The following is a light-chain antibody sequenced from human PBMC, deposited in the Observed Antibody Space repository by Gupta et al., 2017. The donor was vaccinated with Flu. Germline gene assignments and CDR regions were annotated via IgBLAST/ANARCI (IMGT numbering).Light chain of an antibody. Sequence: MVLTQSPGNMSLSPGERATLSCRASQSVSSTYLAWYQQKPGQAPRPLIYGASSRATGIPDRFSGSGSGTDFTLTISRLEPEDFAVYVCQHYGSSPRTFGQGTKVEIK. V-gene: IGKV3-20*01. CDR2: GAS. CDR3: QHYGSSPRT. J-gene: IGKJ1*01. CDR1: QSVSSTY.